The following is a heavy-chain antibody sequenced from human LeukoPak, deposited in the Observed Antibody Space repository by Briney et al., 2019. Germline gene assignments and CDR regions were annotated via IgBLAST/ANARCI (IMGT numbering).Heavy chain of an antibody. J-gene: IGHJ4*02. CDR1: GFTFSSYE. CDR3: ARDLGSGWYYFDY. Sequence: GGSPRLSCAASGFTFSSYEMNWVRQAPGKGLEWVSYISSSGNTIYYADSVKGRFTISRDNAKNSLDLQMNSLRAEDTAVYYCARDLGSGWYYFDYWGQGTLVTVSS. V-gene: IGHV3-48*03. D-gene: IGHD6-19*01. CDR2: ISSSGNTI.